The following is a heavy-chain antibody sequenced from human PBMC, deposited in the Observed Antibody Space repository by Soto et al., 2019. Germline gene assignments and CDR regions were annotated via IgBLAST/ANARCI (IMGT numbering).Heavy chain of an antibody. CDR1: GDSISNYH. J-gene: IGHJ4*02. CDR3: ASEGVWLGETYFDY. D-gene: IGHD3-10*01. V-gene: IGHV4-59*01. Sequence: QVQLQESGPGLVKPSETLTLTCTVSGDSISNYHWSWIRQTPGKGLEWIGYVFHSGSTKYHPSLKRRAAISLDTAKSEFSLKLKSVTAADTAMYYCASEGVWLGETYFDYWSQGTLVTVSS. CDR2: VFHSGST.